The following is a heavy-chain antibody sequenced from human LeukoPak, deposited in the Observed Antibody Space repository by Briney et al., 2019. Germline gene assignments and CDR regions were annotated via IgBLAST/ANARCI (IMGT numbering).Heavy chain of an antibody. CDR3: ARDESDGYYYYMDV. D-gene: IGHD2-21*01. V-gene: IGHV3-21*01. J-gene: IGHJ6*03. CDR1: GFTFSSYS. Sequence: GGSLRLSCAASGFTFSSYSMNWVRQAPGKGLEWVSSISSSSSYIYYADSVKGRFTISGDNAKNSLYLQMNSLRAEDTAVYYCARDESDGYYYYMDVWGKGTTVTVSS. CDR2: ISSSSSYI.